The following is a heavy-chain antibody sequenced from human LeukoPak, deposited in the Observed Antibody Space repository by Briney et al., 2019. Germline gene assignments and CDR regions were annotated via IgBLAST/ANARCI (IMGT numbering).Heavy chain of an antibody. CDR2: INSGGTVT. D-gene: IGHD7-27*01. CDR1: GFTFSDFW. J-gene: IGHJ4*02. V-gene: IGHV3-74*01. CDR3: AKPPRTSELTGDRYYFDY. Sequence: GGSLRLSCAASGFTFSDFWMHWVRQAPGKGLVWVSRINSGGTVTNYADSVKGRLTISRDNSKNTLYLQMNSLRAEDTAVYYCAKPPRTSELTGDRYYFDYWGRGTLVTVSS.